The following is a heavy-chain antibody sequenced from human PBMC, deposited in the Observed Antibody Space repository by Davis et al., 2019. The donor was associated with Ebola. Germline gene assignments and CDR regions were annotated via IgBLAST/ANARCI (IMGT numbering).Heavy chain of an antibody. Sequence: MPSETLSLTCAVYGGSFSGYYWSWIRQPPGKGLEWIGEINHSGSTNYNPSLKSRVTMSVDTSKNQFSLKLSSVTAADTAVYYCARDSDYHDSSGNSYDAFDIWGQGTVVTVSS. D-gene: IGHD3-22*01. CDR2: INHSGST. CDR1: GGSFSGYY. V-gene: IGHV4-34*01. CDR3: ARDSDYHDSSGNSYDAFDI. J-gene: IGHJ3*02.